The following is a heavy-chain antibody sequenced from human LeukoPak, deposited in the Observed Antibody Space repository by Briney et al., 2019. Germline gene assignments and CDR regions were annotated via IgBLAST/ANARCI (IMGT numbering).Heavy chain of an antibody. Sequence: SETLSLTCTVSGGSISSGGYFWSWIRQHPGKDLEWIGYIYYTGSTYYNPSLKSRVAMSLDTSKNQFSLKLSSVTAADTAVYYCARAARGYSYYFDYWGQGTLVTVSS. D-gene: IGHD3-22*01. CDR2: IYYTGST. J-gene: IGHJ4*02. V-gene: IGHV4-31*03. CDR3: ARAARGYSYYFDY. CDR1: GGSISSGGYF.